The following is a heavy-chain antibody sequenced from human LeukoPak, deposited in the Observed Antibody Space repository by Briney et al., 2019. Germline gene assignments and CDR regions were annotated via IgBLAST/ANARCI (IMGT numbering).Heavy chain of an antibody. J-gene: IGHJ1*01. V-gene: IGHV3-23*01. Sequence: GGSLRLSCAASGFTFSSYAMSWVRQAPGKGLEWVSAISGSGGSTYYADSVKGRFTISRDNSKNTLYLQMNSLRAEDTAVYYCAKDVGDWGYNWNYVGYFQHWGQGTLVTVSS. CDR2: ISGSGGST. CDR3: AKDVGDWGYNWNYVGYFQH. CDR1: GFTFSSYA. D-gene: IGHD1-7*01.